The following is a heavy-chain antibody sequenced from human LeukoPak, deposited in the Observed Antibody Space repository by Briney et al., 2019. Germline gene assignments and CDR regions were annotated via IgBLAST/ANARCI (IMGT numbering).Heavy chain of an antibody. J-gene: IGHJ3*02. CDR2: IIPIFGTA. Sequence: SVKVSCKASGGTFSSYGISWVRQAPGQGLEWMGRIIPIFGTANYAQKFQGRVTITTDESTSTAYMELCSLRSEDTAVYYCAREGYCSGGSCYPGAFDIWGQGTMVTVSS. CDR1: GGTFSSYG. D-gene: IGHD2-15*01. CDR3: AREGYCSGGSCYPGAFDI. V-gene: IGHV1-69*05.